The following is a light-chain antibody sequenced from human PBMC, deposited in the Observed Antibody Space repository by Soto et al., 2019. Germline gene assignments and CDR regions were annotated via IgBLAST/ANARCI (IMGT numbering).Light chain of an antibody. CDR2: DNN. J-gene: IGLJ3*02. CDR1: SSNIGNNY. CDR3: GTWDSSLSAGV. Sequence: QSVLTQPPSVSAAPGQKVTISCSGSSSNIGNNYVSWYQQLPGTAPKLLIYDNNNRPSGIPDRVSGSKSGTSATLGITGLQNGDEADYYCGTWDSSLSAGVFGGGTKVTVL. V-gene: IGLV1-51*01.